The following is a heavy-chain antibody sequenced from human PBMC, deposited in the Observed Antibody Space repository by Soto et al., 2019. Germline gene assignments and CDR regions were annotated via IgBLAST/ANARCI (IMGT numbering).Heavy chain of an antibody. Sequence: KPSETLSLTCTVSGGSISSGDYYWSWIRQPPGKGLEWIGYIYYSGSTYYNPSLKSRVTISVDTSKNQFSLKLSSVTAADTAVYYCARVMNEIVVVPAALIDYWGQGTLVTVSS. CDR3: ARVMNEIVVVPAALIDY. J-gene: IGHJ4*02. CDR1: GGSISSGDYY. CDR2: IYYSGST. D-gene: IGHD2-2*01. V-gene: IGHV4-30-4*01.